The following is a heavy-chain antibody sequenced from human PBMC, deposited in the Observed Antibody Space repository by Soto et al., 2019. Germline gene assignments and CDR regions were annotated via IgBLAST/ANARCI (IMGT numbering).Heavy chain of an antibody. Sequence: PGGSLRLSCAASGFIFRDYGMHWVRQAPGKGLEWVAVISYEGSRISYAASVKGRFTISRDNSKNAVFLQMNRLTPDDTAVYSWGKDHGGGNFFLCFDLWGQGTLVTVSS. D-gene: IGHD2-15*01. V-gene: IGHV3-30*18. CDR3: GKDHGGGNFFLCFDL. CDR1: GFIFRDYG. J-gene: IGHJ5*02. CDR2: ISYEGSRI.